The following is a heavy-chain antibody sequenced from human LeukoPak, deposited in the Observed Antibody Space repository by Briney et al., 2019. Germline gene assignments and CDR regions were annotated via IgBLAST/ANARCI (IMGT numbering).Heavy chain of an antibody. D-gene: IGHD5-24*01. Sequence: PSETLSLTCTVSGGSISSSNYCWGWIRQPPGKGLEWIGYIYYSGSTNYNPSLKSRVTISVDTSKNQFSLKLSSVTAADTAVYYCARDGRDGYNFFDYWGQGTLVTVSS. CDR3: ARDGRDGYNFFDY. CDR2: IYYSGST. J-gene: IGHJ4*02. V-gene: IGHV4-61*01. CDR1: GGSISSSNYC.